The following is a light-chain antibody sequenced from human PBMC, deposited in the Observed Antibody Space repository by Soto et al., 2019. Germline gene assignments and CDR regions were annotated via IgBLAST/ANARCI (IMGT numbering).Light chain of an antibody. V-gene: IGKV3-20*01. J-gene: IGKJ4*01. CDR2: GAS. CDR1: QSVSSSY. Sequence: TVLTQSPGTLSLSPGERATLSCRASQSVSSSYLAWYHQKHGQXPRLLIYGASSRATGIPDRFSGSGSGTDLTITISRLEPEDFAVYYCQQYGSSPLTFGGGTKVDIK. CDR3: QQYGSSPLT.